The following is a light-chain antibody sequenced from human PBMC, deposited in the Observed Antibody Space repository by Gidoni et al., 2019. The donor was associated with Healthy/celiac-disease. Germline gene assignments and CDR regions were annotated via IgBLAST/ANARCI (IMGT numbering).Light chain of an antibody. Sequence: EIVLTQSPATLSLSPGERATLSCRASQSVSSYLAWYQQKPGQAPRLLIYDVSNRATGIPARFSGSGSGTDFTLTISSLEPEDFAVYYCQQRSNWPWTFGQXTKVEIK. CDR2: DVS. CDR3: QQRSNWPWT. V-gene: IGKV3-11*01. J-gene: IGKJ1*01. CDR1: QSVSSY.